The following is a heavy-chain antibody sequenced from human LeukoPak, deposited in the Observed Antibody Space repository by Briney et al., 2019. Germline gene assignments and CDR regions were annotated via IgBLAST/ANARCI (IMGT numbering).Heavy chain of an antibody. Sequence: PGGSLRLSCAASGLTFSSYWMDSVRQAPGKGLVWVSGTNRDGSSTTYAASVKGRFSISRDQPKHPPYLQMNSWRAEDTAVFYCARGHCTTEGAFDIWGQGTMVTVSS. CDR3: ARGHCTTEGAFDI. CDR1: GLTFSSYW. J-gene: IGHJ3*02. V-gene: IGHV3-74*01. CDR2: TNRDGSST. D-gene: IGHD1-1*01.